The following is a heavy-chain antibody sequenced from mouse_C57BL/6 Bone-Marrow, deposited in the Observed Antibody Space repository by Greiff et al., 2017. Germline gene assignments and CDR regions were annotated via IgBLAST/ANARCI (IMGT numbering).Heavy chain of an antibody. J-gene: IGHJ2*01. D-gene: IGHD2-4*01. CDR3: ARCDYDLDY. CDR2: INPYNGGT. Sequence: EVQLVESGPVLVKPGASVKMSCKASGYTFTDYYMNWVKQSHGKSLEWIGVINPYNGGTSYNQKFKGKATLTVDKSSSTAYMELNSLTSEDSAVYYCARCDYDLDYWGQGTTLTVSS. V-gene: IGHV1-19*01. CDR1: GYTFTDYY.